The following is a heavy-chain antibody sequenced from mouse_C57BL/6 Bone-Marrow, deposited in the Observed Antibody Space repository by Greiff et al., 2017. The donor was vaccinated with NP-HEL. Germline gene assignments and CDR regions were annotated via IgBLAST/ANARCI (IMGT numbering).Heavy chain of an antibody. CDR1: GYTFTSYW. V-gene: IGHV1-50*01. CDR3: ARDGYYPYWYFDV. Sequence: QVQLQQPGAELVKPGASVKLSCKASGYTFTSYWMQWVKQRPGQGLEWIGEIDPSDSYTNYNQNFKGKATLTVDTSSSTADMQLSSLTSEDSAVYYCARDGYYPYWYFDVWGTGTTVTVSS. J-gene: IGHJ1*03. CDR2: IDPSDSYT. D-gene: IGHD2-3*01.